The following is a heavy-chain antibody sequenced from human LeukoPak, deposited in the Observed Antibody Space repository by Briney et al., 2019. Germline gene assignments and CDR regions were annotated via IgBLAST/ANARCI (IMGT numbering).Heavy chain of an antibody. CDR1: GGSFSGYC. CDR2: INHSGST. D-gene: IGHD6-13*01. Sequence: PSETLSLTCAVYGGSFSGYCWSWIRQPPGKGLEWIGEINHSGSTNYNPSLKSRVTISVDTSKNQFSLKLSSVTAADTAVYYCARGFSPRRLYIAAASYYFDYWGQGTLVTASS. V-gene: IGHV4-34*01. CDR3: ARGFSPRRLYIAAASYYFDY. J-gene: IGHJ4*02.